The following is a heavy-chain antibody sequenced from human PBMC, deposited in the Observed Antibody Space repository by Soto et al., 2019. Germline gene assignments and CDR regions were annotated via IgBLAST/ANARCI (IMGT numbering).Heavy chain of an antibody. CDR2: IWYDGSNK. CDR1: GFTFSSYG. CDR3: ARDGGGSYPVDY. Sequence: GGSLRLSCAASGFTFSSYGMHWVRQAPGKGLEWVAVIWYDGSNKYYADSVKGRFTISRDNSKNTLYLQMNSLRAEDTAVYYCARDGGGSYPVDYWGQGTLVTVSS. D-gene: IGHD1-26*01. J-gene: IGHJ4*02. V-gene: IGHV3-33*01.